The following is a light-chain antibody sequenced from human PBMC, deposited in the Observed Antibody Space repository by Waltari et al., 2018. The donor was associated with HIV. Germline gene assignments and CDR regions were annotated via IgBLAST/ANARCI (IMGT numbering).Light chain of an antibody. CDR2: EVS. CDR1: IGDVGGYDY. V-gene: IGLV2-8*01. CDR3: MSYTGHNRWV. Sequence: QSALTQPPSASGSPGQSLTISCTGTIGDVGGYDYVSWYQQHPGKAPKLLIYEVSPRPSGVPSRFSGSKAGNAASLTVSGLQAEDEGDYHCMSYTGHNRWVFGGGTKLTVL. J-gene: IGLJ3*02.